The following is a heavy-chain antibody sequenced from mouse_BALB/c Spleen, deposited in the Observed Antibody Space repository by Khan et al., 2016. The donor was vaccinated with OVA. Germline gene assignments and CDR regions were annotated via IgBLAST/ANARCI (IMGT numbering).Heavy chain of an antibody. D-gene: IGHD2-1*01. V-gene: IGHV2-9*02. CDR2: IWAGGST. CDR1: GFSLTSYG. J-gene: IGHJ2*01. Sequence: QVQLKESGPGLVAPSQSLSITCTVSGFSLTSYGVNWVRQPPGKGLEWLGVIWAGGSTNYNSALMSRLSISRDNSKSQVFLKMNSLQTDDTAMYYCARGDYGNLYYFDYWGQGTTLTVSS. CDR3: ARGDYGNLYYFDY.